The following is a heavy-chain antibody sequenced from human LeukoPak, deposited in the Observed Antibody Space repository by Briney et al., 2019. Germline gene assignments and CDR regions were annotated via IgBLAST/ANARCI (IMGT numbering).Heavy chain of an antibody. J-gene: IGHJ6*03. Sequence: ASVKVSCKASGYTFTGYYMHWVRQAPGQGLEWMGWINPNSGGTNYAQKFQGRVTMTRDTSISTAYMELSRLRSEDTAVYYCARGRTTIFYAYMDVWGKGTTVTISS. D-gene: IGHD3-9*01. CDR1: GYTFTGYY. CDR3: ARGRTTIFYAYMDV. CDR2: INPNSGGT. V-gene: IGHV1-2*02.